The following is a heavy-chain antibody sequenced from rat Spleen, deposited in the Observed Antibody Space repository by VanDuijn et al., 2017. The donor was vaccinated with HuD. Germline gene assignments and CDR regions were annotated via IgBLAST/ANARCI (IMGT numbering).Heavy chain of an antibody. CDR2: IIYDGSPT. CDR1: GFTFSDYA. J-gene: IGHJ3*01. CDR3: VTSGSTGFAY. Sequence: EVQLVESGGGLVQPGNSLKLSCAASGFTFSDYAMAWLRQSPKKGLEWVATIIYDGSPTYYRDSLKGRFTISRENAKSTLYLQMDSLRSEDTATYYCVTSGSTGFAYWGQGTLVTVSS. V-gene: IGHV5S10*01. D-gene: IGHD1-4*01.